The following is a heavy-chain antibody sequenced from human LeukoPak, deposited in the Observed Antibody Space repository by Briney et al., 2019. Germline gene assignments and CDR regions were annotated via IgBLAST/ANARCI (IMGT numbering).Heavy chain of an antibody. CDR3: ARFTKRGPYYYYYGMDV. D-gene: IGHD3-3*01. CDR1: GFTFSSYW. CDR2: IKQDGSEK. J-gene: IGHJ6*02. V-gene: IGHV3-7*01. Sequence: GGSLRLSCAASGFTFSSYWMSWVRQAPGKGLEWVANIKQDGSEKYYVDSVKGRFTISRDNAKNSLYLQMNSLRAEDTAVYYCARFTKRGPYYYYYGMDVWGQGTTVTASS.